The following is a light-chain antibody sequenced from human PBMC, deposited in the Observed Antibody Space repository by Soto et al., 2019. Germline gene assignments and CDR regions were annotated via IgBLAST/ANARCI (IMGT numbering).Light chain of an antibody. CDR2: GAS. CDR3: QQYNNWPLT. CDR1: QSVSNNY. V-gene: IGKV3-20*01. Sequence: EIVLTQSPGTLSLSPGERATLSCRASQSVSNNYLAWYQQKPGQAPRLLIYGASSRATGIPDRFSGSGSGTDFTLTISSLQSEDFAVYYCQQYNNWPLTFGQGTRLEIK. J-gene: IGKJ5*01.